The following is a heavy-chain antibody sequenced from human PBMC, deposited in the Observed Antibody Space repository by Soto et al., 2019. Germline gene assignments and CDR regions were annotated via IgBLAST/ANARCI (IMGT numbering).Heavy chain of an antibody. CDR1: GFTFSSYA. J-gene: IGHJ4*02. CDR2: ISYDGSNK. D-gene: IGHD1-26*01. CDR3: ARDGSDAGATTLFDY. Sequence: QVQLVESGGGVVQPGRSLRLSCAASGFTFSSYAMHWVRQAPGKGLEWVAVISYDGSNKYYADSVKGRFTISRDNSKNTLYLQMNSLRAEDTAVYYCARDGSDAGATTLFDYWGQGTLVTVSS. V-gene: IGHV3-30-3*01.